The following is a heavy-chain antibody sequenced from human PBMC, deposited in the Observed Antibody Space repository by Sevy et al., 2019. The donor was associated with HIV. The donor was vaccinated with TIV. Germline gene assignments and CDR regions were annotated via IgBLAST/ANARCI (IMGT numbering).Heavy chain of an antibody. D-gene: IGHD6-19*01. CDR1: GFTFSNAW. J-gene: IGHJ4*02. CDR2: IKSKTDGGTT. V-gene: IGHV3-15*01. CDR3: TTAIAVAGTFDY. Sequence: GGSLRLSCAASGFTFSNAWMSWVRQAPGKGLKWVGRIKSKTDGGTTDYAAPVKGRFTISRDDSKNTLYLQMNSLKTEDTAVYYCTTAIAVAGTFDYWGQGTLVTVSS.